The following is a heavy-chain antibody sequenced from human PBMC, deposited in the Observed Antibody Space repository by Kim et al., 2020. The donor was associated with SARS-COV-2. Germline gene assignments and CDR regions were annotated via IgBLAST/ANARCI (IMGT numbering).Heavy chain of an antibody. CDR2: MYYNGRI. Sequence: SETLSLTCTLSGGSLSPYSWTWLRQSPGKALEWIGYMYYNGRINYNSSLKRGLTISLDASKNQVSLKLTSVTAEDTAVYFCARQGDGGRAFDVWGQGAMVTVSS. D-gene: IGHD1-26*01. CDR1: GGSLSPYS. J-gene: IGHJ3*01. V-gene: IGHV4-59*08. CDR3: ARQGDGGRAFDV.